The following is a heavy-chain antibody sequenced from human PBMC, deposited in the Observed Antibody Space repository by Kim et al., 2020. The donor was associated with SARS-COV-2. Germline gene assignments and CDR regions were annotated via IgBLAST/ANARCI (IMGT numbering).Heavy chain of an antibody. D-gene: IGHD1-26*01. Sequence: YADSVKGRFPTSRDNAKNALYRQMNSLRAEDTAVYYCARVRGGSYSNFDYWGQGTLVTVSS. J-gene: IGHJ4*02. V-gene: IGHV3-11*01. CDR3: ARVRGGSYSNFDY.